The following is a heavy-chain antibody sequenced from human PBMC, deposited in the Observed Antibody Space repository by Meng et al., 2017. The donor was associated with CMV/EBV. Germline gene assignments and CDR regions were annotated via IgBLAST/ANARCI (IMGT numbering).Heavy chain of an antibody. CDR1: GFTFSSYW. J-gene: IGHJ6*02. CDR3: ARLYSVTYYYYYGMDV. CDR2: IKQDGSEK. D-gene: IGHD4-23*01. V-gene: IGHV3-7*01. Sequence: GGSLRLSCAASGFTFSSYWMSWVRQAPGKGLEWVANIKQDGSEKYYADSVKGRFTISRDNAKNSLYLQMNSLRAEDTAVYYCARLYSVTYYYYYGMDVWGQGTTVTVSS.